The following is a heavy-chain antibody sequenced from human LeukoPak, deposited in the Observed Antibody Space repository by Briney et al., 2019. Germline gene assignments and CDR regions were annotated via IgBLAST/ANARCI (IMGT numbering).Heavy chain of an antibody. CDR3: ARHRYYNILTDNWFDP. CDR1: GGSISSSSYY. J-gene: IGHJ5*02. CDR2: LYHSGST. Sequence: ASERLSLTCTVSGGSISSSSYYWGWIRQPPGKGLEWIGSLYHSGSTYYNPSLKSRVTTSVDTSKNQFSLELSSVTAADTAVYYCARHRYYNILTDNWFDPWGQGTLVTVSS. V-gene: IGHV4-39*01. D-gene: IGHD3-9*01.